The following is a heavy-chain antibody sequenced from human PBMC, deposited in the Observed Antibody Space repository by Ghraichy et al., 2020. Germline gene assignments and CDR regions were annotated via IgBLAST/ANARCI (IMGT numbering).Heavy chain of an antibody. J-gene: IGHJ3*01. CDR3: ARDLSHGVFDL. V-gene: IGHV3-33*01. Sequence: GESLNISCAASGFTFSRHGMHWVRQAPGKGLELVALIWYDGSKENYADSVKGRFTISRDNSKNMLYLQMSSLRAEDTAVYYCARDLSHGVFDLWGQGTVITVSS. CDR1: GFTFSRHG. D-gene: IGHD4-17*01. CDR2: IWYDGSKE.